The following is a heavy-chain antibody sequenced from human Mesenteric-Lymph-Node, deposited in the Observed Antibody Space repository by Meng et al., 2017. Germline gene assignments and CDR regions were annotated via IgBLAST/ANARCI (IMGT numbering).Heavy chain of an antibody. CDR3: ARGFVKYTVTRVGNWFDP. V-gene: IGHV4-34*01. Sequence: LRAWGGRLVTPSETLSLHCAVYGGSFSGDYWSWIRQPPGKGLEWIGEINHSGSTNYNPSLKSRVTISVDTSKNQFSLKLSSVTAADTAVYYCARGFVKYTVTRVGNWFDPWGQGTLVTVSS. J-gene: IGHJ5*02. CDR2: INHSGST. CDR1: GGSFSGDY. D-gene: IGHD4-17*01.